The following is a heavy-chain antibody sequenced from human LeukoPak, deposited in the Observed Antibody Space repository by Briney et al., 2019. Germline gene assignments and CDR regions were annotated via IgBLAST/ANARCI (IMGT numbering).Heavy chain of an antibody. CDR2: IYHSGST. Sequence: SETLSLTCTVSGGSISSGGYYWSWIRQPPGKGLEWIGYIYHSGSTYYNPSLKSRVTISVDRSKNQFSLKLSSVTAADTAVYYCVRDIDGMAGLDYWGQGTLVTVSS. V-gene: IGHV4-30-2*01. D-gene: IGHD5-24*01. CDR1: GGSISSGGYY. CDR3: VRDIDGMAGLDY. J-gene: IGHJ4*02.